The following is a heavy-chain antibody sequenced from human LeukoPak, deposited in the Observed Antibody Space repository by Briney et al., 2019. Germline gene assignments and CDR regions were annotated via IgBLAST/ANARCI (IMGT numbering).Heavy chain of an antibody. J-gene: IGHJ6*02. D-gene: IGHD3-3*01. CDR1: GGSISSGGYS. CDR2: IYHSGST. CDR3: ARGLLYDFWSGLVV. Sequence: SQTLSLTCAVSGGSISSGGYSWSWIRQPPGKGLEWIGYIYHSGSTYYDPSLKSRVTISVDRSKNQFSLKLSSVTAADTAVYYCARGLLYDFWSGLVVWGQGTTVTVSS. V-gene: IGHV4-30-2*01.